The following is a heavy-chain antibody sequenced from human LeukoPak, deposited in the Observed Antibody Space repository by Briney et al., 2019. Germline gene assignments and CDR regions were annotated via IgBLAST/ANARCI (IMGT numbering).Heavy chain of an antibody. CDR2: ISSSSSTI. Sequence: GGSLRLSCAASGFTFSSYSMNWVRQAPGKGLEWVSYISSSSSTIYYADSVKGRFTISRDNAKNSVYLQMNSLRDEDTAVYYCARVRLYSGYFDWLEIDYWGQGTLVTVSS. D-gene: IGHD3-9*01. V-gene: IGHV3-48*02. CDR1: GFTFSSYS. J-gene: IGHJ4*02. CDR3: ARVRLYSGYFDWLEIDY.